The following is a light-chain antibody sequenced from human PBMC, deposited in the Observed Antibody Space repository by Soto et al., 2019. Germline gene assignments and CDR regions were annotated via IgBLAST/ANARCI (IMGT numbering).Light chain of an antibody. CDR1: STDVGRYNY. Sequence: VLTQPASVSGSPGQSITISCTGTSTDVGRYNYVSWYQQHPGKAPKLMVYDVSNRPSWVSNRFSGSKSGITASLTISGLQAEDEADYYCTSYTSDSTYVFGTGTKVTVL. V-gene: IGLV2-14*01. CDR3: TSYTSDSTYV. CDR2: DVS. J-gene: IGLJ1*01.